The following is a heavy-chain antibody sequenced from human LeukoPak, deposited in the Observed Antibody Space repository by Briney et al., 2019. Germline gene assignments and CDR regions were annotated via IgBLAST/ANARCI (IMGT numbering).Heavy chain of an antibody. Sequence: SVKVSCKASGCTFSSYAISWVRQAPGQGLEWMGGIIPIFGKANYAQKLQGRVTITTDKSTSTAYMELSSLRSEDTGVYYCARDEFWEEAGTVGFEYWGEGTLVSVSS. V-gene: IGHV1-69*05. J-gene: IGHJ4*02. D-gene: IGHD3-3*01. CDR1: GCTFSSYA. CDR3: ARDEFWEEAGTVGFEY. CDR2: IIPIFGKA.